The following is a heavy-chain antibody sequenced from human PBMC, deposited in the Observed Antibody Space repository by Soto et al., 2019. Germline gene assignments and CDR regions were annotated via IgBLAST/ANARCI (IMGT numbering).Heavy chain of an antibody. CDR1: GFTFSSYW. D-gene: IGHD5-18*01. CDR2: IKQDGSEK. V-gene: IGHV3-7*03. Sequence: GGSLRLSCAASGFTFSSYWMSWVRQAPGKGLEWVANIKQDGSEKYYVDSVKGRFTISRDNAKNSLYLQMNSLRAEDTAVYYCARGPTVDTAMVNYYYGMDVRGQGTTVTVSS. CDR3: ARGPTVDTAMVNYYYGMDV. J-gene: IGHJ6*02.